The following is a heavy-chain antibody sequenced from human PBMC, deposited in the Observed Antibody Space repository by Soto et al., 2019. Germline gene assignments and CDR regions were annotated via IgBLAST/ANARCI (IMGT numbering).Heavy chain of an antibody. Sequence: GESLKISCQGSGYSFSTYWIGWVRQMPGKGLEWMGIIYPGDSDARYSPSFQGQVTFSADKSINTAYLQWSSLKASDTAMYYCAPSTSYYYYGMDVWGQGTTVTVSS. CDR1: GYSFSTYW. D-gene: IGHD4-17*01. CDR2: IYPGDSDA. CDR3: APSTSYYYYGMDV. J-gene: IGHJ6*02. V-gene: IGHV5-51*01.